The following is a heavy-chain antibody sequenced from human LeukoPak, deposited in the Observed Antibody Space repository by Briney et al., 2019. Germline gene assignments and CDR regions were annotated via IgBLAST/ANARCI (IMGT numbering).Heavy chain of an antibody. CDR3: ARGLDVLLWFGESIDAFDI. CDR1: GYTFTGYY. V-gene: IGHV1-2*02. CDR2: INPNSGGT. J-gene: IGHJ3*02. Sequence: ASVKVSCKASGYTFTGYYMHWVRQAPGQGLEWMGWINPNSGGTNYAQKFQGRVTMTRDTSISTAYMELSRLRSDDTAVYYCARGLDVLLWFGESIDAFDIWGQGTMVTVSS. D-gene: IGHD3-10*01.